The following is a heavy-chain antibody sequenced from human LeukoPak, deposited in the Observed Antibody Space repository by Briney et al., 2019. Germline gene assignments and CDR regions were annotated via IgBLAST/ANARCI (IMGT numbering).Heavy chain of an antibody. CDR1: GFTFSGYA. Sequence: GGSLRLSCAASGFTFSGYAMTWVRQAPGKGLEWVSVISGSGGITYYADSVKGRCTISRDNSKNTLYLQMNSLRAEDTAVYYCAKDIYYYDKNYFDYWGLGTLVTVSS. CDR2: ISGSGGIT. D-gene: IGHD3-22*01. CDR3: AKDIYYYDKNYFDY. V-gene: IGHV3-23*01. J-gene: IGHJ4*02.